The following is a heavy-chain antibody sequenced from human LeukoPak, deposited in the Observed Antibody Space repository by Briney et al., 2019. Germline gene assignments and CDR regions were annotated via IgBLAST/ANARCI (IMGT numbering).Heavy chain of an antibody. CDR2: IYPGDSDT. D-gene: IGHD2-21*02. Sequence: GESLKISCKGSGYSFTSYWIGWVRQMPAKGLEWMGIIYPGDSDTRYSPSFQGQVTISADKSISTAYLQWSSLKASDTAMYYCARQSIVVVTAIQDYYGMDVWGQGTTVTVSS. V-gene: IGHV5-51*01. CDR3: ARQSIVVVTAIQDYYGMDV. J-gene: IGHJ6*02. CDR1: GYSFTSYW.